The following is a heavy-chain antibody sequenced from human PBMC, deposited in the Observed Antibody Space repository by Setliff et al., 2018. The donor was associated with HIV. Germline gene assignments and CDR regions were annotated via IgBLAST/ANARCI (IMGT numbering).Heavy chain of an antibody. CDR3: ARAMRGVVVTNMYYYYGMDV. CDR1: GGSVSNYY. CDR2: INTSGST. J-gene: IGHJ6*02. D-gene: IGHD2-21*02. V-gene: IGHV4-4*07. Sequence: SETLSLTCTVSGGSVSNYYWTWIRQSAGKGLEWIGHINTSGSTYYNPSLKSRVTISVDTSKNQFSLKLSSVTAADTAVYYCARAMRGVVVTNMYYYYGMDVWGQGTTVTVSS.